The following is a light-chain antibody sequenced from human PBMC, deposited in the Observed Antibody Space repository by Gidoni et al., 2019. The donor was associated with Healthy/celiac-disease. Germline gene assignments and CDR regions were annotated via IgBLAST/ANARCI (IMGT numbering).Light chain of an antibody. CDR3: MEGINSPPYT. V-gene: IGKV2-29*02. Sequence: GQSPQLLIYEVSSRFSGVPDRFSGSGSGTDYTLKIRRVEAEEVGVYYSMEGINSPPYTFGQGNKREIK. CDR2: EVS. J-gene: IGKJ2*01.